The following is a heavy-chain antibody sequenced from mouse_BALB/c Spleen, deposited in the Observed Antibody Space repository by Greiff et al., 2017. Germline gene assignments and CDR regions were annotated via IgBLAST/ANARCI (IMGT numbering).Heavy chain of an antibody. CDR3: ARGYFDV. CDR2: IDPANGNT. J-gene: IGHJ1*01. Sequence: EVKLMESGAELVKPGASVKLSCTASGFNIKDTYMHWVKQRPEQGLEWIGRIDPANGNTKYDPKFQGKATITADTSSNTAYLQLSSLTSEDTAVYYCARGYFDVWGAGTTVTVSS. CDR1: GFNIKDTY. V-gene: IGHV14-3*02.